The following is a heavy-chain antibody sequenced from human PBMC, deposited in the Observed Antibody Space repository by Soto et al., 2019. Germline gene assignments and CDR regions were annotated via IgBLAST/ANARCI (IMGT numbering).Heavy chain of an antibody. CDR2: IWYDASNK. V-gene: IGHV3-33*01. CDR1: GFTFRTYG. Sequence: VQLVESGGGVVQPGRSLRLSCAASGFTFRTYGMYWVRQAPGKGLEWVAVIWYDASNKYYADSVKGRFTISRDNSENPLYLQMNSLRAEDTAVYYCARGRVDGGELDLWGQGNLVTVSS. CDR3: ARGRVDGGELDL. D-gene: IGHD1-26*01. J-gene: IGHJ4*02.